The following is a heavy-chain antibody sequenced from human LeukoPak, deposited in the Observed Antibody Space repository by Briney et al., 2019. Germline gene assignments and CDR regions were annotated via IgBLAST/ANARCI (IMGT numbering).Heavy chain of an antibody. CDR3: ARDQSEEKLLLWFGKLYYYFDY. CDR2: IYYSGST. Sequence: PSETLSLTCTVSGGSISSSSYYWGWIRQPPGKGLEWIGSIYYSGSTYYNPSLKSRVTISVDTSKNQFSLKLSSVTAADTAVYYCARDQSEEKLLLWFGKLYYYFDYWGQGTLVTVSS. CDR1: GGSISSSSYY. D-gene: IGHD3-10*01. V-gene: IGHV4-39*07. J-gene: IGHJ4*02.